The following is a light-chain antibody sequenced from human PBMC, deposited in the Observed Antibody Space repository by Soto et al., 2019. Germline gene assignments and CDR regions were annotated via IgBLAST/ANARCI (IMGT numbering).Light chain of an antibody. CDR1: QSVSSSY. V-gene: IGKV3D-20*02. Sequence: EIVLTQSPGTLSLSPWERATLSCRASQSVSSSYLAWYQQKPGQAPRLLIYGASSRATGIPDRFSGSGSGTEFTHTINSLQSEDSAVYYCQQHNQWPITFGQGTRLEI. J-gene: IGKJ5*01. CDR2: GAS. CDR3: QQHNQWPIT.